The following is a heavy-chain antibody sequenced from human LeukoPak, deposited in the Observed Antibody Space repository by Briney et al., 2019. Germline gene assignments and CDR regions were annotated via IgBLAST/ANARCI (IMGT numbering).Heavy chain of an antibody. CDR1: GYTFTSYG. CDR2: ISAYNGNT. CDR3: ARDYYDSSGYLISPFDY. Sequence: GASVKVSCKASGYTFTSYGISWVRQAPGQGLEWMGWISAYNGNTNYAQKLQGRVTMTTDTSTSTAYMELRSLRSDDTAVYYCARDYYDSSGYLISPFDYWGQGTLVTVSS. V-gene: IGHV1-18*01. J-gene: IGHJ4*02. D-gene: IGHD3-22*01.